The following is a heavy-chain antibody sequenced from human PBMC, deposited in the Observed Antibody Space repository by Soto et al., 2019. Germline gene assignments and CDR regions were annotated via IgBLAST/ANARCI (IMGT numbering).Heavy chain of an antibody. V-gene: IGHV4-31*03. CDR2: IYHSGGT. D-gene: IGHD3-3*01. CDR3: ARGNNYDQGGLAP. Sequence: QVQLEESGPGLVKPSQTLSLTCSVSGDSMSSNSYYWTWIRQHPGKGLEWIGYIYHSGGTFYNPSLEGRLTISVDTSKSQFSLDLRSVTAADTAVYYCARGNNYDQGGLAPWGQGTLVVVSS. CDR1: GDSMSSNSYY. J-gene: IGHJ5*02.